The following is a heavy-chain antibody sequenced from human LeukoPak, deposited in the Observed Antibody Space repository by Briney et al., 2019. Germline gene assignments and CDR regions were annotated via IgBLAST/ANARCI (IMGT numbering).Heavy chain of an antibody. Sequence: GGSLRLSCAASGFTFSSYAMSWVRQAPGKGLEWVAIVSYDGSKKFYADSVKGRFTISRDNSKNTLYLQMNSLTTEDTAVYYCTKDGSVVVNPTYYFDFWGQGTLVTVSS. CDR3: TKDGSVVVNPTYYFDF. V-gene: IGHV3-30-3*01. CDR2: VSYDGSKK. CDR1: GFTFSSYA. D-gene: IGHD3-22*01. J-gene: IGHJ4*02.